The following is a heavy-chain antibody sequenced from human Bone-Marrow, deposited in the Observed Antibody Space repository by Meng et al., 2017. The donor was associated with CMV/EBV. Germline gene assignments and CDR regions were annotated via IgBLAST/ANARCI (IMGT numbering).Heavy chain of an antibody. Sequence: ASVKVSCKASGYTFTGYYMHWVRQAPGQGLEWMGWINPNSGGTNYAQKFQGRVTMTEDTSTDTAYMELSSLRSEDTAVYYCATTASLTIFGVVMILGGPYGMDVWGQGTTVTVSS. CDR2: INPNSGGT. D-gene: IGHD3-3*01. CDR3: ATTASLTIFGVVMILGGPYGMDV. V-gene: IGHV1-2*02. CDR1: GYTFTGYY. J-gene: IGHJ6*02.